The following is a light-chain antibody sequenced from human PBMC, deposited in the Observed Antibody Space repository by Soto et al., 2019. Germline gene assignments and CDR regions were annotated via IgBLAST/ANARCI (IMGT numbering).Light chain of an antibody. CDR1: NSNFGSNT. V-gene: IGLV1-44*01. J-gene: IGLJ3*02. CDR3: LTWADSLNVWV. Sequence: QSVLTQPPSASGTPGQTVAISCSGSNSNFGSNTVNWYQQFPGTAPKLLIYGNNQRPSGVPDRFSGSKSDTSASLAISGLLSEDESDYYCLTWADSLNVWVFGGGTKVTVL. CDR2: GNN.